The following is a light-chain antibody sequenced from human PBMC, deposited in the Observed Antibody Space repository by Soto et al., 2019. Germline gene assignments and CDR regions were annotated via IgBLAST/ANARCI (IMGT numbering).Light chain of an antibody. J-gene: IGLJ2*01. CDR3: ISHSTTIAYVV. Sequence: QSVLTQPASVSGSPGQSITISCTGTSSDIGGYNYVSWYQHHPGKAPKLMIYEVTNRPSGVSNRCSGSKSGNTASLTISGLQAEDEADYYCISHSTTIAYVVLGGGTKLTVL. V-gene: IGLV2-14*01. CDR1: SSDIGGYNY. CDR2: EVT.